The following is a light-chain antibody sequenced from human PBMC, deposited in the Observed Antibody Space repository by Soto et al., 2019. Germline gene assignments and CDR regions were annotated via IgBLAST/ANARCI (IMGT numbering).Light chain of an antibody. CDR3: LQRSDWRT. CDR1: ESISRS. J-gene: IGKJ1*01. Sequence: IVLTQSPVSLSLSPGERATLSCRASESISRSLAWYQQRPGQAPRLLMYDASNRATGIPQRFSGSGSGTDFTLTISSLEPEDFAVYYCLQRSDWRTFGRGTKVDI. CDR2: DAS. V-gene: IGKV3-11*01.